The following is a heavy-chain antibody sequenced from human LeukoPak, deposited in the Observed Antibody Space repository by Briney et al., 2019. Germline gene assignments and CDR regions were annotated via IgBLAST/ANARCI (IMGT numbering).Heavy chain of an antibody. V-gene: IGHV3-9*01. CDR1: GFTFDDYA. D-gene: IGHD2-2*01. CDR2: ISWNSGSI. Sequence: GGSLRLSCAASGFTFDDYAMHWVRQAPGKGLEWVSGISWNSGSIGYADSVKGRFTISRDNAKNSLYLQMNSLRAEDTAVYYCARDLVVSVAGVDYWGQGTLVTVSS. J-gene: IGHJ4*02. CDR3: ARDLVVSVAGVDY.